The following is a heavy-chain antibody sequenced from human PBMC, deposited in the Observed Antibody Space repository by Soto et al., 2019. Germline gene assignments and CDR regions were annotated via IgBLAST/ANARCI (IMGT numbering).Heavy chain of an antibody. V-gene: IGHV4-34*01. CDR2: INHRGST. CDR1: GGSFSGYY. D-gene: IGHD3-16*01. Sequence: SETLSLTCAGYGGSFSGYYWSWIRQTPGKGLEWLGEINHRGSTNYNPSLKSRVTISVDTSRTQFSLKLSSVTAADTGVYYCASPTLGAFDIWGQGTMVTVSS. J-gene: IGHJ3*02. CDR3: ASPTLGAFDI.